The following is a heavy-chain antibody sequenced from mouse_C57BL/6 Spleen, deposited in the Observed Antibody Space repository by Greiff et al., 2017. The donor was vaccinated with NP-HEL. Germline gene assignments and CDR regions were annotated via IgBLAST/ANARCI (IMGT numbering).Heavy chain of an antibody. V-gene: IGHV10-1*01. CDR3: VSQLVWAMDY. CDR1: GFSFNTYA. J-gene: IGHJ4*01. Sequence: EVKVVESGGGLVQPKGSLKLSCAASGFSFNTYAMNWVRQAPGKGLEWVARIRSKSNNYATYYADSVKDRFTISRDDSESMLYLQMNNLKTEDTAMYYCVSQLVWAMDYWGQGTSVTVSS. D-gene: IGHD2-10*02. CDR2: IRSKSNNYAT.